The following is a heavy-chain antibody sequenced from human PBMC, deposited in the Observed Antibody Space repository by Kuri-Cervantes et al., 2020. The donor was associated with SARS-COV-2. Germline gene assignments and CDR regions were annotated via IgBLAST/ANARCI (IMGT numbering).Heavy chain of an antibody. Sequence: GGSLRLSCAASGFTFSSYAMSWVRQAPGKGLEWVSAISGSGGSTYYADSVKGRFTISRDNSKNTLYLQMNSLRAEDTAVYYCAKLAGSNYFYYYGMDGWGQGTTVTVSS. J-gene: IGHJ6*02. CDR3: AKLAGSNYFYYYGMDG. D-gene: IGHD4-11*01. CDR2: ISGSGGST. CDR1: GFTFSSYA. V-gene: IGHV3-23*01.